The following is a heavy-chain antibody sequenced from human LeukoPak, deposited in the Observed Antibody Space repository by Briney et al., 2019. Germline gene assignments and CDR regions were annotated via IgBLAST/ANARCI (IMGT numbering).Heavy chain of an antibody. V-gene: IGHV3-7*04. D-gene: IGHD3-10*01. CDR3: ARDRLLWFGEQGFDP. Sequence: PGGSLRLSCAASGFTFSSYEMNWVRQAPGKGLEWVANIKQDGSEKYYVDSVKGRFTISRDNAKNSLYLQMNSLRAEDTAVYYCARDRLLWFGEQGFDPWGQGTLVTVSS. CDR2: IKQDGSEK. J-gene: IGHJ5*02. CDR1: GFTFSSYE.